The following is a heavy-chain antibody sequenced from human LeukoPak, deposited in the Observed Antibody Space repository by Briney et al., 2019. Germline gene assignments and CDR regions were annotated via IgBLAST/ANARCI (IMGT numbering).Heavy chain of an antibody. CDR1: GYTFTSYG. J-gene: IGHJ3*02. D-gene: IGHD3-3*01. CDR2: ISAYNGNT. V-gene: IGHV1-18*01. CDR3: ARRSRFLEWSDAFDI. Sequence: GASVKVSCKASGYTFTSYGISWVRQAPGQGLEWMGWISAYNGNTNYAQKLQGRVTMTTDTSTSTAYMELRSLRSDDTAVYYCARRSRFLEWSDAFDIWGQGTMVTVSS.